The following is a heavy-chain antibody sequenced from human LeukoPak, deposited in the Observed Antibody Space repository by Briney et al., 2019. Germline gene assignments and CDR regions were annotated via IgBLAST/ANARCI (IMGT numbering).Heavy chain of an antibody. CDR3: AKDSNRGVWGSYRSYDY. D-gene: IGHD3-16*01. J-gene: IGHJ4*02. CDR1: GFTFSSYD. V-gene: IGHV3-23*01. Sequence: PGGSLRLSCAASGFTFSSYDMSWVRQAPGKGLEWVSAISGSGGSTSYADSVKGRFTISRDNSKNTLYLQMNSLRAEDTAVYYCAKDSNRGVWGSYRSYDYWGQGTLVTVSS. CDR2: ISGSGGST.